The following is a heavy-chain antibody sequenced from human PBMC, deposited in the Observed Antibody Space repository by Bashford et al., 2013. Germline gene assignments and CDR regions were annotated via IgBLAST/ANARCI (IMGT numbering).Heavy chain of an antibody. J-gene: IGHJ4*02. CDR3: ARLDLTSNPLDY. CDR2: IYPGDSDT. Sequence: WVRQMPGKGLEWMGIIYPGDSDTRYSPSFQGQVTISADKSISTAYLQWSSLKASDTAMYYCARLDLTSNPLDYWGQGALVTVSS. D-gene: IGHD3-3*01. V-gene: IGHV5-51*01.